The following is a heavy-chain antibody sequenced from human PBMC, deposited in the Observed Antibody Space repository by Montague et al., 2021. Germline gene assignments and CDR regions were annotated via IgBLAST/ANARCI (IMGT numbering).Heavy chain of an antibody. CDR2: INEDGSEK. V-gene: IGHV3-7*01. D-gene: IGHD6-13*01. CDR1: GITFDYYC. CDR3: ARDRAAAGA. J-gene: IGHJ5*01. Sequence: SLRLSCAASGITFDYYCMSWVRQAPGKGLEWVANINEDGSEKNYVDSVRGRFSISRDNTKNSLYLQMNSLGVEDTAVYYCARDRAAAGAWGHGTLVIVSS.